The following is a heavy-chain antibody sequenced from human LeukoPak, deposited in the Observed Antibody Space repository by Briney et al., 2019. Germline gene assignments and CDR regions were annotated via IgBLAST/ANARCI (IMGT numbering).Heavy chain of an antibody. CDR1: GASISSGSNY. CDR3: AREALYYDSSGYYYRAFDI. D-gene: IGHD3-22*01. Sequence: SETLSLTCSASGASISSGSNYWGWIRQPPGKTLEWIGSIYSSGSTYYNSSLQSRVIIIIDTPKNHFSLTLSSVTAADTAVYYCAREALYYDSSGYYYRAFDIWGQGTMVTVSS. V-gene: IGHV4-39*07. CDR2: IYSSGST. J-gene: IGHJ3*02.